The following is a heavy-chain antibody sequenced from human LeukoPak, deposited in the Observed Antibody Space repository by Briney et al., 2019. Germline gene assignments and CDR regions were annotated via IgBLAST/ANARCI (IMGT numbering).Heavy chain of an antibody. Sequence: SETLSLTCAAYGGSFSGYYWSWIRQPPGKGLEWIGEINHSGSTNYNPSLKSRVTISVDTSKNQFSLKLSSVTAADTAVYYCARSFSSSWSSPWGQGTLVTVSS. J-gene: IGHJ5*02. CDR3: ARSFSSSWSSP. CDR1: GGSFSGYY. V-gene: IGHV4-34*01. D-gene: IGHD6-13*01. CDR2: INHSGST.